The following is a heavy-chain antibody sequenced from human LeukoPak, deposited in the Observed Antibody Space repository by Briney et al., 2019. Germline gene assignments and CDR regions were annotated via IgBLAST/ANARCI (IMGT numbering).Heavy chain of an antibody. D-gene: IGHD6-13*01. V-gene: IGHV3-23*01. Sequence: GGSLRLSCGASGFTFSSYGMSWVRQAPGKGLEWVSGIRGSGGRTYYADSVKGRFTISRDNSKNTLYLQMNSLRAEDTAVYYCARLVRDWFDPWGQGTLVTVSS. J-gene: IGHJ5*02. CDR3: ARLVRDWFDP. CDR1: GFTFSSYG. CDR2: IRGSGGRT.